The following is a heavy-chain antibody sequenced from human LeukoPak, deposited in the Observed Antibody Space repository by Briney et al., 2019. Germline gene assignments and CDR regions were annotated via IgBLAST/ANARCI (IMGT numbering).Heavy chain of an antibody. D-gene: IGHD2-15*01. CDR2: IYYSGST. CDR1: GGSISSSSYY. V-gene: IGHV4-39*01. Sequence: SETLSLTCTVSGGSISSSSYYWGWIRQPPGKGLEWIGSIYYSGSTYYNPSLKSRVTISVDTSKNQFSLKLSSVTAADTAVYYCARSCSGGSCGYWGQGTLVTVSS. CDR3: ARSCSGGSCGY. J-gene: IGHJ4*02.